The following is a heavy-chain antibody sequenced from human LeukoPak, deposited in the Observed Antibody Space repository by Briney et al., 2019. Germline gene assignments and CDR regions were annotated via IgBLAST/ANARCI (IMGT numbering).Heavy chain of an antibody. CDR2: INEDGSTT. V-gene: IGHV3-74*01. Sequence: GGSLRLSCAASGLTFSSNWMHWVRQAPGKGLVWVSRINEDGSTTNYADSVKGRFTISRDNAKNTLCLQMNSLRAEDTAVYYCVRDLGGRSGHWGQGTLVTVSS. CDR3: VRDLGGRSGH. D-gene: IGHD1-26*01. J-gene: IGHJ4*02. CDR1: GLTFSSNW.